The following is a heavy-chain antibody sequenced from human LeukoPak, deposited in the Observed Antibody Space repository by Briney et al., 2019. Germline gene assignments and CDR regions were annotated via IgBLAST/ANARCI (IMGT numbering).Heavy chain of an antibody. D-gene: IGHD3-9*01. V-gene: IGHV3-21*01. CDR3: ARVLSGTLTFDH. Sequence: GESLKISFAASGXTFSSYTMNWVRQAPGKGLEWVSSITSSSSYIYYTDSAEGRFTISRDNAKKSLFLQMNSLRAEDTAVYYCARVLSGTLTFDHWGQGTLVAVSS. CDR1: GXTFSSYT. CDR2: ITSSSSYI. J-gene: IGHJ4*02.